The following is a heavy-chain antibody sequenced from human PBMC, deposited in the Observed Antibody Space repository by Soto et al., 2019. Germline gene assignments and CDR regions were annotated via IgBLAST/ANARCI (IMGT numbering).Heavy chain of an antibody. V-gene: IGHV3-9*01. CDR2: ISWNSGSI. J-gene: IGHJ6*02. CDR1: GFTFDDYA. CDR3: AKVKTHYYGMDV. Sequence: DVQLVESGGGLVQPGRSLRLSCAASGFTFDDYAMHWVRQAPGKGLEWVSGISWNSGSIGYADSVKGRFTISRDNAKNSLYLQMNSLRAEDTALYYCAKVKTHYYGMDVWGQGTTVTVSS.